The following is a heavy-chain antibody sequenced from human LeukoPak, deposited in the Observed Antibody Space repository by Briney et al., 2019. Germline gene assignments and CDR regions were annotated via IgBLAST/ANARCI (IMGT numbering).Heavy chain of an antibody. CDR2: IDPSDSYT. Sequence: HGESLKISFKASGYSFTSYSISWLRQMPGKGLEWMGTIDPSDSYTNYSPSFQGHVTISADKSISTAYLQWSSLRASDTAMFYCARHVGVEVATGFVAWGQGTLVTVSS. J-gene: IGHJ5*02. D-gene: IGHD2-15*01. CDR3: ARHVGVEVATGFVA. CDR1: GYSFTSYS. V-gene: IGHV5-10-1*01.